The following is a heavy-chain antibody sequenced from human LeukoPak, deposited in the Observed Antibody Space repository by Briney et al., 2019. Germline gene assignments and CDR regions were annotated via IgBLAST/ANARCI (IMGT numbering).Heavy chain of an antibody. J-gene: IGHJ4*02. V-gene: IGHV3-23*01. CDR1: GSTFSSFT. Sequence: PGGSLRLSCATSGSTFSSFTMNWVRQAPGKGLEWVSTISDGSRDTHYAGSVKGRFTISRDDSQNIVYLQMDSLTAEDTALYYCTTRLRNHFDYWGQGTQVTVSS. CDR2: ISDGSRDT. D-gene: IGHD5-12*01. CDR3: TTRLRNHFDY.